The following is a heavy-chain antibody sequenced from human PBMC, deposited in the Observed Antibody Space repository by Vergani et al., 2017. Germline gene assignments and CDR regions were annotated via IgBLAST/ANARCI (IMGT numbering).Heavy chain of an antibody. D-gene: IGHD2-15*01. J-gene: IGHJ4*02. CDR1: GFTFSSYA. V-gene: IGHV3-23*01. CDR3: AKGTLGYCSGGSCYSDY. CDR2: ISGSGGST. Sequence: EVQLLESGGGLVQPGGSLRLSCAASGFTFSSYAMSWVRQAPGKGLEWVSAISGSGGSTYYADSVKGRFTISRDNSKSTLYLQMNSLRAEDTAVYYCAKGTLGYCSGGSCYSDYWGQGTLVTVSS.